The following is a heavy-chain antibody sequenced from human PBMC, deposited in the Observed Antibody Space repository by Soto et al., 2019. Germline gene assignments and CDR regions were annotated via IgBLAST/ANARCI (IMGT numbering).Heavy chain of an antibody. CDR3: ARGIWTMTRGSYYFDN. J-gene: IGHJ4*02. D-gene: IGHD3-10*01. CDR2: INAGNGHT. CDR1: GFTCTSYA. V-gene: IGHV1-3*01. Sequence: QIQLVQSGAEVKKPGASVKVSCMTSGFTCTSYAIQWVRQAPGQRPEWMGWINAGNGHTRYSQNFQGRVTITRDTPASTAYMELSSLISEDAAVYYCARGIWTMTRGSYYFDNWGQGTLVTVSS.